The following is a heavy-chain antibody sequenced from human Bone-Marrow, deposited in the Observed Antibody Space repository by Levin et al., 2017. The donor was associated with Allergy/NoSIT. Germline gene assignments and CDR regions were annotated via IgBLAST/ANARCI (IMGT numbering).Heavy chain of an antibody. CDR3: ARAASDRKYYDFWIGFYCQYDALDV. V-gene: IGHV1-8*01. Sequence: GESLKISCKASGYTFTSYDINWVRQATGQGLEWMGWMNPNSGNTGSAQKFQGRVTMTRNTSISTAYMEVSSLRSEDTAVYYCARAASDRKYYDFWIGFYCQYDALDVWGQGTTVTV. CDR2: MNPNSGNT. D-gene: IGHD3-3*01. CDR1: GYTFTSYD. J-gene: IGHJ6*02.